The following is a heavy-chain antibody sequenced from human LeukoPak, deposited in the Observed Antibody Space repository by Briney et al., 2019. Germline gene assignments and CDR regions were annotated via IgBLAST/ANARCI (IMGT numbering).Heavy chain of an antibody. D-gene: IGHD5-18*01. CDR1: GGTFGSYA. CDR3: ALDTAESYYFDY. Sequence: GSSVKVSCKASGGTFGSYAISWVRQAPGQGLEWMGGIIPIFGTANYAQKFQGRVTITADKSTSTAYMELSSLRSEDTAVYYCALDTAESYYFDYWGQGTLVTVSS. V-gene: IGHV1-69*06. CDR2: IIPIFGTA. J-gene: IGHJ4*02.